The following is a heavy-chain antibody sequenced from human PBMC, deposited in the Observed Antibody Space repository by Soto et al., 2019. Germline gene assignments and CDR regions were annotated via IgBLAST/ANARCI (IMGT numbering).Heavy chain of an antibody. V-gene: IGHV3-74*01. CDR2: INGDGSNT. Sequence: GGSLRLSCAASGSGITSSSSWFHWVRQAPGKGLVWVSRINGDGSNTNYADSVKGRFTISRDNAKNMLYLQMNSLRDEDTAVYYCTTRGHCVGGSCYGPWGQGTLVTVSS. CDR3: TTRGHCVGGSCYGP. CDR1: GSGITSSSSW. J-gene: IGHJ5*02. D-gene: IGHD2-15*01.